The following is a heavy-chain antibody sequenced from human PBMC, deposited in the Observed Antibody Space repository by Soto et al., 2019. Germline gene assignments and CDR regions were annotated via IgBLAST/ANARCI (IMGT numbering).Heavy chain of an antibody. J-gene: IGHJ5*02. CDR1: GFTFSGSA. D-gene: IGHD6-6*01. CDR2: IRSKGNNYAT. V-gene: IGHV3-73*01. CDR3: ARKGPRAARPNH. Sequence: EVQLVESGGGLVQPGGSLKLSCAASGFTFSGSAMHWVRQASGKGLEWVGRIRSKGNNYATVYGASLKGRFTISRDNAKNSLYVEMNSLRVEDTAVYYCARKGPRAARPNHWGQGTLVTVSS.